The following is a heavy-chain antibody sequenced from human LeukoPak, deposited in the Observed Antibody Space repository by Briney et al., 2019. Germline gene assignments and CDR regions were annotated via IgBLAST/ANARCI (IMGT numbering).Heavy chain of an antibody. CDR3: ANAVYRSSWYYFDY. D-gene: IGHD6-13*01. J-gene: IGHJ4*02. CDR1: GFTFSSYA. V-gene: IGHV3-23*01. CDR2: ISGSGGST. Sequence: PGGSLRLSCAASGFTFSSYAMSWVRQAPGKGLEWVSAISGSGGSTYYADSVKGRFTISRDNSKNTLYLQMNSLRAEDTAVYYCANAVYRSSWYYFDYWGQGTLVTVSS.